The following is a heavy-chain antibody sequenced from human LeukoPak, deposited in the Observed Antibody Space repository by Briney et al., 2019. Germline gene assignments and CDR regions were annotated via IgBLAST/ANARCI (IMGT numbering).Heavy chain of an antibody. CDR3: ARPYYYDSRIDP. CDR1: GGSISSGGYY. J-gene: IGHJ5*02. D-gene: IGHD3-22*01. V-gene: IGHV4-30-4*01. Sequence: SETLSLTCTVSGGSISSGGYYWSWIRQPPGKGLEWIAYMYYSGSAYYHPSLKSRVTMSADTSKHQLSLKLSSVTAADTAVYYCARPYYYDSRIDPWGQGILVTVSS. CDR2: MYYSGSA.